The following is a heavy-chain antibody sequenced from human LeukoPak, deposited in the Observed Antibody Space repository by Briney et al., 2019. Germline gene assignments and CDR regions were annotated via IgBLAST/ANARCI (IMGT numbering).Heavy chain of an antibody. J-gene: IGHJ3*01. V-gene: IGHV3-7*01. Sequence: GGSLRLSCASSGFTFSNYWMSWVRQAPGKGLEWVANIKPDGSEEYYVDSVKGRFSISRDNDKKSVYLQMNGLRVEDTAVYYCVRHTYWGQGTMVTVSS. CDR2: IKPDGSEE. CDR1: GFTFSNYW. CDR3: VRHTY.